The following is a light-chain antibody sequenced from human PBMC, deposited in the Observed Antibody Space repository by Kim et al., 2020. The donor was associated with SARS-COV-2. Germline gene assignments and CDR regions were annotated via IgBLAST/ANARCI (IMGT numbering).Light chain of an antibody. CDR1: QSVSSN. Sequence: PGERASLSCRASQSVSSNLAWYQQKPGQAPRLLIYGASTRATGIPARFSGSGSGTEFTLTISSLQSEDFAVYYCQQYNNWPPSITFGQGTRLEIK. V-gene: IGKV3-15*01. CDR3: QQYNNWPPSIT. CDR2: GAS. J-gene: IGKJ5*01.